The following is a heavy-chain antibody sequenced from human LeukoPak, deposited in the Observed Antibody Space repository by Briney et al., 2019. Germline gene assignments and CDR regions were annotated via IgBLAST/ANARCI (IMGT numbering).Heavy chain of an antibody. CDR1: GGSFSGYY. D-gene: IGHD6-19*01. Sequence: SETLSLTCAVYGGSFSGYYWSWIRQPPGKGLEWIGEINHSGSTNYNPSLKSRVTISVDTSKNQFSLKLSSVTTADTAVYYCARGSRSGWFTLKPFDYWGQGTLVTVSS. CDR3: ARGSRSGWFTLKPFDY. V-gene: IGHV4-34*01. CDR2: INHSGST. J-gene: IGHJ4*02.